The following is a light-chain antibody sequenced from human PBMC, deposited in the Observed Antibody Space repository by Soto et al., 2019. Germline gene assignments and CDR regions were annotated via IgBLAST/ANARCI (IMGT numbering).Light chain of an antibody. CDR1: QSISSW. J-gene: IGKJ1*01. CDR2: DAS. Sequence: DIQMTQSPSTLSASVGDRVTITCRASQSISSWLAWYQQKPGKALKLLIYDASSWESGVPSRFSGSGSGTEFTLTISSLQSDDFATYYCQQYNSYSWTFGQGTKVEIK. CDR3: QQYNSYSWT. V-gene: IGKV1-5*01.